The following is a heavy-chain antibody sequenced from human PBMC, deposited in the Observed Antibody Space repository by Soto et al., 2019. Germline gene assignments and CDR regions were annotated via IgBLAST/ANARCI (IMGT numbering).Heavy chain of an antibody. CDR1: GGTFSSYA. J-gene: IGHJ6*02. V-gene: IGHV1-69*13. CDR3: AKTGGPSTYYDFWSGPLGMDV. Sequence: ASVKVSCKASGGTFSSYAISWVRQAPGQGLEWMGGIIPIFGTANYAQKFQGRVTITADESTSTAYMELSSLRSEDTAVYYCAKTGGPSTYYDFWSGPLGMDVWGQGTTVTVSS. D-gene: IGHD3-3*01. CDR2: IIPIFGTA.